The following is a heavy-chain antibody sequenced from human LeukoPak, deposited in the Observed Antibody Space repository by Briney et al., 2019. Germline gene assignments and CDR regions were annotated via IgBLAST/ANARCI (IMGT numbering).Heavy chain of an antibody. CDR3: ARDVYDAFDI. D-gene: IGHD2-8*01. CDR2: IYTSGST. CDR1: GGSISSGSYY. Sequence: PSQTLSLTCTVSGGSISSGSYYWSWIRPPAGKGLEWIGRIYTSGSTNYNPSLKSRVTISVDTSKNQFSLRLSSVTAADTAVYYCARDVYDAFDIWGQGTMVTVSS. V-gene: IGHV4-61*02. J-gene: IGHJ3*02.